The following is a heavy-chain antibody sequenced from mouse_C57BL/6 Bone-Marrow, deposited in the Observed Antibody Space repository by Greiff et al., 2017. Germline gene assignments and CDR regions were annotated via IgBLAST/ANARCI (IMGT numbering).Heavy chain of an antibody. CDR3: TPYYYGSRGNY. J-gene: IGHJ2*01. Sequence: EVQLQQSGAELVRPGASVKLSCTASGFNIKDDYMHWVKQRPEQGLEWIGWIDTENGDTEYASKFQGKANITAEQSSNSAYLQLSSLTSEDTAVYYSTPYYYGSRGNYWGQGTTLTVSA. CDR1: GFNIKDDY. V-gene: IGHV14-4*01. D-gene: IGHD1-1*01. CDR2: IDTENGDT.